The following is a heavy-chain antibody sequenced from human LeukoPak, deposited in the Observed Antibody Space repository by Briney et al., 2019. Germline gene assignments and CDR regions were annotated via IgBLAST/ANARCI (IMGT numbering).Heavy chain of an antibody. V-gene: IGHV3-7*01. J-gene: IGHJ1*01. CDR1: GFTFSSYW. D-gene: IGHD2-8*01. CDR3: ARVSHPWGCTNGVCREHFQH. Sequence: GGSLRLSCAASGFTFSSYWMSWVRQAPGKGLEWVANIKQDGSEKYYVDSVKGRFTISRDNAKNSLYLQMNSLRAEDTAVYYCARVSHPWGCTNGVCREHFQHWGQGTLVTVSS. CDR2: IKQDGSEK.